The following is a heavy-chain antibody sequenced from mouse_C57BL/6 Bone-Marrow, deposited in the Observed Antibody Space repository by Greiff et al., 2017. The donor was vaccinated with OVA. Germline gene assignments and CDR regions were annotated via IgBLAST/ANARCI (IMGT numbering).Heavy chain of an antibody. D-gene: IGHD2-1*01. CDR3: ARQDYGNHYYAMDY. CDR2: FSNLAYSI. Sequence: EVKLMESGGGLVQPGGSLTLSCAASGFTFSDYGMAWVRQAPRTGPEWVAFFSNLAYSIYYADTVTGRFTISRENAKNTLYLEMSSLRSEDTAMYYCARQDYGNHYYAMDYWGQGTSVTVSS. J-gene: IGHJ4*01. CDR1: GFTFSDYG. V-gene: IGHV5-15*01.